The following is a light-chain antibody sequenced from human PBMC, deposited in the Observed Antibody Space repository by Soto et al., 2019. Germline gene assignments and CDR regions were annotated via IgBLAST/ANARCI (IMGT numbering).Light chain of an antibody. CDR1: QGIAPY. J-gene: IGKJ4*01. CDR3: QKYNSAPLT. Sequence: DVQMTQSPSSLSAFVGDRVTITCRASQGIAPYLAWFQQKSGKVPKLLIYATSTLQSGVPFRFSGSGSGTDFTLTINSLQPEDVGTYYCQKYNSAPLTFGGGTKVEIK. V-gene: IGKV1-27*01. CDR2: ATS.